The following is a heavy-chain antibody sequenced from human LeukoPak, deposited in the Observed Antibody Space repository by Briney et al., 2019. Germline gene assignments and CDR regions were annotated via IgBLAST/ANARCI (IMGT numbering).Heavy chain of an antibody. CDR3: ARDVGSYRDTYYFDY. J-gene: IGHJ4*02. D-gene: IGHD3-16*02. V-gene: IGHV1-18*01. Sequence: ASVKVSCKASGYTFTSYGISWVRQAPGQGLEWMGWISAYNGNTNYAQKLQGRVTMTTDTSTSTAYMELRSLRSDDTAVYYCARDVGSYRDTYYFDYWGQGTPVTVSS. CDR1: GYTFTSYG. CDR2: ISAYNGNT.